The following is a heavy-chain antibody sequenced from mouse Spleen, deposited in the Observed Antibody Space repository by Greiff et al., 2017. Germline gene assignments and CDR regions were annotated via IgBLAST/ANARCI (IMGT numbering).Heavy chain of an antibody. CDR2: ISYSGST. V-gene: IGHV3-2*02. CDR3: ARSGSAWFAY. CDR1: GYSITSDYA. J-gene: IGHJ3*01. D-gene: IGHD1-2*01. Sequence: EVKLVESGPGLVKPSQSLSLTCTVTGYSITSDYAWNWIRQFPGNKLEWMGYISYSGSTSYNPSLKSRISITRDTSKNQFFLQLNSVTTEDTATYYCARSGSAWFAYWGQGTLVTVSA.